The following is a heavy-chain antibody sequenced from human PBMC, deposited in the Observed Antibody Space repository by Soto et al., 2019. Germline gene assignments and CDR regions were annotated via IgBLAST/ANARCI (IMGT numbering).Heavy chain of an antibody. CDR3: ARGLPRGDSAWPLNF. CDR2: ISYDGSNK. V-gene: IGHV3-30-3*01. Sequence: ESGGGVVQPGTSLRLSCVASGFTLSSYAMHWVRQAPGKGLEWVAVISYDGSNKYHIDSVKGRFTISRDNSKNTLYLEMNSLRAEDTAVYFCARGLPRGDSAWPLNFWGQGTLVTVSS. J-gene: IGHJ4*02. CDR1: GFTLSSYA. D-gene: IGHD6-19*01.